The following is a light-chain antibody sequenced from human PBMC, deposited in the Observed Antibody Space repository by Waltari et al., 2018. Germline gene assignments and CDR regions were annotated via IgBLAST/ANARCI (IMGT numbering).Light chain of an antibody. CDR2: WAS. V-gene: IGKV4-1*01. CDR1: QTVMYFSNNKDY. CDR3: QQYITSRVT. Sequence: DIVMTQSPDSLAVSLGERATINCKSSQTVMYFSNNKDYLAWYQQKPGQPPKLLIYWASTRESGVPDRFSGSGSATNFTLTINSLQAEDVAVYWCQQYITSRVTFGQGTRLEIK. J-gene: IGKJ5*01.